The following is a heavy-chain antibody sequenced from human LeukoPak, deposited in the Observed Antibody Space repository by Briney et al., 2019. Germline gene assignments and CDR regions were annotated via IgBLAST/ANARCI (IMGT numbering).Heavy chain of an antibody. CDR2: IYYTGII. J-gene: IGHJ4*02. CDR1: GDSITSHY. V-gene: IGHV4-59*11. CDR3: ARSVDYFDNTGPHMMFDY. Sequence: SETLSLTCNVSGDSITSHYWNWIRQPPGKGLEWIGYIYYTGIIKYNPSLTSRVSMSVDTSKNQFFLKMKSVTAADTAGYHCARSVDYFDNTGPHMMFDYWGQGSLVTVSS. D-gene: IGHD3-22*01.